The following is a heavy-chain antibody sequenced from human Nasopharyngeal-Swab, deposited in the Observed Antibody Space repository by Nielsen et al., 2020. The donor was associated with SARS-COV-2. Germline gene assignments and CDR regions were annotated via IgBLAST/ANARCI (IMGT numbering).Heavy chain of an antibody. CDR2: ITVSGDAT. J-gene: IGHJ4*02. Sequence: GGSLRLSCAASGFTFNSYVMIWVRQAPGEGLEWVSYITVSGDATNHAESVKGRFTISRDNSKNLLYLQMNSLRVEDTATYYCAPDPNWGLGYWGRGTLVTVSS. V-gene: IGHV3-23*01. CDR1: GFTFNSYV. CDR3: APDPNWGLGY. D-gene: IGHD7-27*01.